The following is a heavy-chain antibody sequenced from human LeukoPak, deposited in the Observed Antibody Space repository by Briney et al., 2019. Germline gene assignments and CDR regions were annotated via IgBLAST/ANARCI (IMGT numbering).Heavy chain of an antibody. CDR3: ARDHFWNGYSNWFDP. V-gene: IGHV4-4*07. CDR2: IYARGKT. D-gene: IGHD3-3*02. CDR1: GASISSYY. J-gene: IGHJ5*02. Sequence: SETLSLTCTVSGASISSYYWSWIRRSAGKGLEWIGRIYARGKTNYNPSLQSGVTMSVDTSKNQFSLKLSSVTAADTAVYYCARDHFWNGYSNWFDPWGQGTLVTVSS.